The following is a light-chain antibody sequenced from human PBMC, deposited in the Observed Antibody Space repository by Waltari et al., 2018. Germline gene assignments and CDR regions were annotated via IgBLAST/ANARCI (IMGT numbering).Light chain of an antibody. CDR3: SSYTSSKTYL. V-gene: IGLV2-14*03. Sequence: HSALTQPASVSGSPGQSLTIPCTATASDLGGYTLVSWYQQHPGKVPKVIIYDVSIRPSGISSRFSASKSGNTASLTISGLQAEDEADYYCSSYTSSKTYLFGTGTKVSVL. J-gene: IGLJ1*01. CDR2: DVS. CDR1: ASDLGGYTL.